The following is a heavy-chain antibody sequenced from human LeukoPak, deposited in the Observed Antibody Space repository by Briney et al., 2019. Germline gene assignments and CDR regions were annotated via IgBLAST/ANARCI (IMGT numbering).Heavy chain of an antibody. D-gene: IGHD6-13*01. Sequence: PGGSLRLSCAASGFTFSSFTMSWVRQAPGKGPEWVSSISNSDTTTSYADSVRGRFTISRDNSKNTLYLEMNSLRAEDTAVYYCAKAGYSSSWYSSFDYWGQGTLVTVSS. J-gene: IGHJ4*02. CDR3: AKAGYSSSWYSSFDY. V-gene: IGHV3-23*01. CDR1: GFTFSSFT. CDR2: ISNSDTTT.